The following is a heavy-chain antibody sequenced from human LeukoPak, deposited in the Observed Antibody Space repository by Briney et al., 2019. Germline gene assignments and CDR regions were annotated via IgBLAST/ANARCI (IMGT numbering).Heavy chain of an antibody. V-gene: IGHV3-7*01. J-gene: IGHJ6*03. CDR2: IKQDGSEK. D-gene: IGHD3-3*01. Sequence: VLLGGSLRLSCAASGFTFSSYWMSWVRQAPGKGLEWVANIKQDGSEKYYVDSVKGRFTISRDNAKNSLYLQMNSLRAEDTAVYYCARDHVATIFGVVMYYYYYMDVWGKGTTVTVSS. CDR1: GFTFSSYW. CDR3: ARDHVATIFGVVMYYYYYMDV.